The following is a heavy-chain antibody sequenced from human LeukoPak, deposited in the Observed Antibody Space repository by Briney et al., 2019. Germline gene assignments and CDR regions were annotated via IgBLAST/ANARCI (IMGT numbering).Heavy chain of an antibody. CDR1: GFTFSSYS. J-gene: IGHJ4*02. V-gene: IGHV3-21*01. Sequence: GGSLRLSWAASGFTFSSYSMNWVRPAPGKGLGWVLSISSSSSDIDYADSVKGRFTISRGNAKNSLYLQMNSLRAEDTAVYYCARGEYNWNDGVSCFDYWGQGTLVTVSS. CDR3: ARGEYNWNDGVSCFDY. CDR2: ISSSSSDI. D-gene: IGHD1-20*01.